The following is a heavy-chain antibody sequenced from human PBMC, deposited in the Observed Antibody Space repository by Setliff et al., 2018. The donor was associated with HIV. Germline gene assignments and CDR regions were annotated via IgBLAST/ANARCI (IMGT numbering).Heavy chain of an antibody. CDR2: IDPEDEKT. CDR3: AAVAAAHPFDY. J-gene: IGHJ4*01. CDR1: GFTFTDHF. V-gene: IGHV1-69-2*01. Sequence: ASVKVSCKVSGFTFTDHFIHWVRQAPGKGLEWMGLIDPEDEKTIYAEKFQGRVTITATTSTNLVYMELSGLRSEDTAIYYCAAVAAAHPFDYWGRGSLATV. D-gene: IGHD6-13*01.